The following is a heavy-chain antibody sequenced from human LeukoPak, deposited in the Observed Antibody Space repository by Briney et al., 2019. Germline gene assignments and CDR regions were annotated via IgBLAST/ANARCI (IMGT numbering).Heavy chain of an antibody. D-gene: IGHD3-10*01. J-gene: IGHJ4*02. Sequence: PGGSLRLSCAASGFTFSSYWMHWVRQAPGKGLVWVSRINSDGSSTSYADSVKGRYTISRDHAKNTLYLQMNSLRAEDTAVYYCARALDGSGSRSLDSWGQGTPVTVSS. CDR2: INSDGSST. V-gene: IGHV3-74*01. CDR1: GFTFSSYW. CDR3: ARALDGSGSRSLDS.